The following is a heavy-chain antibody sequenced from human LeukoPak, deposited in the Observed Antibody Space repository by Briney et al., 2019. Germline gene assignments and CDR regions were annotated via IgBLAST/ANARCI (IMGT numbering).Heavy chain of an antibody. D-gene: IGHD3-10*01. J-gene: IGHJ4*02. Sequence: ASVKVSCKASGGTFSSYAISWVRQAPGQGLEWMGWINPNSGGTNYAQKFQGWVTMTRDTSISTAYMELSRLRSDDTAVYYCARDYYGSGSPHGAAYWGQGTLVTVSS. CDR2: INPNSGGT. V-gene: IGHV1-2*04. CDR1: GGTFSSYA. CDR3: ARDYYGSGSPHGAAY.